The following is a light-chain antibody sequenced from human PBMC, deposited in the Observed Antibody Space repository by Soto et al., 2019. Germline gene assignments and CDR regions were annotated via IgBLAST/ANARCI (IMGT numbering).Light chain of an antibody. Sequence: EIVLTHSPSTVSLSPGGRATRSCSASQSVSSYLAWYQQKPGQAPRLLIYDASNRATGIPARFSGSGSGTDFTLTISSLEPEDFAVFYCQQRSIWPWTFGQGTKVDIK. J-gene: IGKJ1*01. CDR2: DAS. CDR1: QSVSSY. CDR3: QQRSIWPWT. V-gene: IGKV3-11*01.